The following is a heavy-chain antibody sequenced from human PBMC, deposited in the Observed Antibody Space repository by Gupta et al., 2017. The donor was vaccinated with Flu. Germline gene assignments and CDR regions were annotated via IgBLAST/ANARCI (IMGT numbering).Heavy chain of an antibody. V-gene: IGHV3-23*01. D-gene: IGHD3-22*01. Sequence: EVQLLESGGGLVQPGGSLRLSCAASGFTFSSYAMSWVRQAPGKGLEWVSAISGSGGSTYYADSVKGRFTISRDNSKNTLYLQMNSLRAEDTAVYYCAKDGGHYDSSGYLPNDYWGQGTLVTVSS. CDR1: GFTFSSYA. CDR3: AKDGGHYDSSGYLPNDY. J-gene: IGHJ4*02. CDR2: ISGSGGST.